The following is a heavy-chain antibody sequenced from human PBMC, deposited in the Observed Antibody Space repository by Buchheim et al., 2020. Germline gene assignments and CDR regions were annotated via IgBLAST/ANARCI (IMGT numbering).Heavy chain of an antibody. D-gene: IGHD4-17*01. CDR2: ISYDGSNK. CDR1: GFTFSSYA. CDR3: ARDWTTVTTRYYYYGMDV. J-gene: IGHJ6*02. V-gene: IGHV3-30-3*01. Sequence: QVQLVESGGGVVQPGRSLRLSCAASGFTFSSYAMHWVRQAPGKGLEWVAVISYDGSNKYYADSVKGRFTISRDNSKNTLYLQMNSLRAEDTAVYYCARDWTTVTTRYYYYGMDVWGQGTT.